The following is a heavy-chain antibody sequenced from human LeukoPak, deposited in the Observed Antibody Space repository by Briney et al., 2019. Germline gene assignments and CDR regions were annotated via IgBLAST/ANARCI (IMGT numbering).Heavy chain of an antibody. CDR2: IIPIFGIA. Sequence: GASVKVSCKASGGTFSSYAISRVRQAPGQGLEWMGRIIPIFGIANYAQKFQGRVTITADKSTSTAYMELSSLRSEDTAVYYCASFGLYCGGDRYPERNYWGQGTLVTVSS. CDR3: ASFGLYCGGDRYPERNY. V-gene: IGHV1-69*04. CDR1: GGTFSSYA. D-gene: IGHD2-21*02. J-gene: IGHJ4*02.